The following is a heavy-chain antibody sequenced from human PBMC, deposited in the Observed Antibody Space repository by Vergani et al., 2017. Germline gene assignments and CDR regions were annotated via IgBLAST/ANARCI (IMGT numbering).Heavy chain of an antibody. V-gene: IGHV4-61*01. D-gene: IGHD5-12*01. CDR2: IYYSGST. CDR1: GGSVSSGSYY. Sequence: QVQLQESGPGLVKPSETLSLTCTVSGGSVSSGSYYWSWIRQPPGKGLEWIGYIYYSGSTNYNPSLKSRDTISVDTSKNQFSLKLSSVTAADTAVYYCARVKYGYSGYDYFWYFDLWGRGTLVTVSS. J-gene: IGHJ2*01. CDR3: ARVKYGYSGYDYFWYFDL.